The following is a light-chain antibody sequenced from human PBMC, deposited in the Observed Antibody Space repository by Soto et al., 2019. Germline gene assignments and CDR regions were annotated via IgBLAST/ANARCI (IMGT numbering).Light chain of an antibody. V-gene: IGLV2-14*01. CDR1: SSDIGLYDF. CDR2: EVS. Sequence: QSALTQPASVSGTPGQSITISCTGSSSDIGLYDFVSWYQHHPGRAPKLIVSEVSHRPSGISNRFSGSKSGNTASLTISVLQSEDEADYYCITSTSDDVRYVFGTGTKLTVL. J-gene: IGLJ1*01. CDR3: ITSTSDDVRYV.